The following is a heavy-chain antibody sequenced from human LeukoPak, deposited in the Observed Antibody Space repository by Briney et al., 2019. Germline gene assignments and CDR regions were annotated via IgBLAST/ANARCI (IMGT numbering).Heavy chain of an antibody. CDR1: GFTFSSYE. CDR3: ARARLDNDNWFDP. CDR2: ISSSGSTI. Sequence: GGSLRPSCAASGFTFSSYEMNWVRQAPGKGLEWVSYISSSGSTIYYADSVKGRFTISRDNAKNSLYLQMNSLRAEDTALYYCARARLDNDNWFDPWGQGTLVTVSS. V-gene: IGHV3-48*03. J-gene: IGHJ5*02. D-gene: IGHD1-14*01.